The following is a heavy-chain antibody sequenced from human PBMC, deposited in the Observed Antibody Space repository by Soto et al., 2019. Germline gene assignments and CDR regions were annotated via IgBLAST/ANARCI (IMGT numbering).Heavy chain of an antibody. J-gene: IGHJ6*02. CDR3: ARGDGGGSRGGYYYYYYGMDV. CDR2: IYPGDSDT. D-gene: IGHD2-15*01. CDR1: VYSFTSYG. Sequence: GESLKISCEGSVYSFTSYGIGWVRQMPGKGLEWMGIIYPGDSDTRYSPSFQGQVTISADKPISTAYLQWSSLKASDTAMYYCARGDGGGSRGGYYYYYYGMDVWGQGTTVTVSS. V-gene: IGHV5-51*04.